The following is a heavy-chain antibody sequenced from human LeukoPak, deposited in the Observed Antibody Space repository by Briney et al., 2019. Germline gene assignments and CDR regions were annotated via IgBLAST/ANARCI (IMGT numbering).Heavy chain of an antibody. J-gene: IGHJ4*02. CDR3: ARRSGIAVAGAFDY. D-gene: IGHD6-19*01. CDR1: GFTFNNYW. Sequence: PGGSLRLSCAASGFTFNNYWMSWVRQAPGKGLEWVANIKQDGSEKYYVDSVKGRFTISRDNAKNSLYLQMNSLRAEDTAVYYCARRSGIAVAGAFDYWGQGTLVTVSS. CDR2: IKQDGSEK. V-gene: IGHV3-7*01.